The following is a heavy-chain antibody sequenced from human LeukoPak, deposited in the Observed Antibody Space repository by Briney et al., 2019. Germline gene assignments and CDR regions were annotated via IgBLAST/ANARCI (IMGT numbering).Heavy chain of an antibody. V-gene: IGHV3-23*01. Sequence: GGSLRLSCAASGFTFSTYAMNWVRQAPGKGLGWVSTSSTSDGITFHADSVKGRFTISRDNSKNTLFLQMDSLRAEDTAVYYCVRGGANYYYDYWGRGTLVTVSS. J-gene: IGHJ4*02. CDR3: VRGGANYYYDY. CDR1: GFTFSTYA. D-gene: IGHD1-26*01. CDR2: SSTSDGIT.